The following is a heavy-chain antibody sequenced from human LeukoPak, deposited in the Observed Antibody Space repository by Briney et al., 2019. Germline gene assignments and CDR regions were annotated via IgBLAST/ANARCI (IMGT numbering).Heavy chain of an antibody. Sequence: PSETLSLTCTVSGASISSYYWSWIRQPPGKGLEWIGDIYYSGSTNYNPSLKSRVTISVDTSKNQFSLKLSSVTAADTAVYYCARVGDYYYYGMDVWGQGTTVTVSS. CDR2: IYYSGST. J-gene: IGHJ6*02. V-gene: IGHV4-59*01. CDR3: ARVGDYYYYGMDV. CDR1: GASISSYY.